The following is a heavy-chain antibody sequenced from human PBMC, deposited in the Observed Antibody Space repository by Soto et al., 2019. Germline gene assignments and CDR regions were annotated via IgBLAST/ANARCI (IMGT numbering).Heavy chain of an antibody. V-gene: IGHV3-23*01. Sequence: GGSLRLSCAASGFTFSSYAMSWVRQAPGKGLEWVSATSGSGGSTYYAGSVKGRFTISRDNSKNTLYLQMNSLRAEDTAVYYCAKDLWFGELSGYYYYYGMDVWGQGTTVTVSS. CDR1: GFTFSSYA. J-gene: IGHJ6*02. CDR2: TSGSGGST. CDR3: AKDLWFGELSGYYYYYGMDV. D-gene: IGHD3-10*01.